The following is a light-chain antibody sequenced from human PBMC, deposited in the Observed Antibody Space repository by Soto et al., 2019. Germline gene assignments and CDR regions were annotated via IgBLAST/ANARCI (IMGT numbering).Light chain of an antibody. J-gene: IGKJ1*01. Sequence: DIVMTQTPLSSPVTLGQAASISCRSSQRLVHKDGNTYLSWFQQRPGQTPRLLIYKVSDRFSGVQDRFSGSGAETDFTLTSSRVEAEDVGVYYCMQATQSPWTFGQGTKVEIK. CDR1: QRLVHKDGNTY. V-gene: IGKV2-24*01. CDR2: KVS. CDR3: MQATQSPWT.